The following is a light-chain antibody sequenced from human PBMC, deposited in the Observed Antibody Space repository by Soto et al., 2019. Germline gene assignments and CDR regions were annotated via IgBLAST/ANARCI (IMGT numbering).Light chain of an antibody. CDR3: QQYDNWPWT. V-gene: IGKV3D-15*01. J-gene: IGKJ1*01. Sequence: SPSTLSLSPGDRATLSCRASQSVSNNYLAWYQQKPGQAPRLLIYGASNRATGIPARFSGSGSGTDFTLTISSLQSEDFAVYYCQQYDNWPWTFGQGTKVDIK. CDR2: GAS. CDR1: QSVSNN.